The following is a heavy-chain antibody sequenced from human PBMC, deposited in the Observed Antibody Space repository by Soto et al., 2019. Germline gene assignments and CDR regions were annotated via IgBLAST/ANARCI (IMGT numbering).Heavy chain of an antibody. CDR3: AKGLSGSGAYQWFDP. D-gene: IGHD3-10*01. V-gene: IGHV3-23*01. J-gene: IGHJ5*02. CDR2: ISGGGDNT. Sequence: EVQLLESGGGLVQPGGSLRLSCAASAFTFSRFAMSWVRQTPGNGLEWVSAISGGGDNTFYADSVKGRVTISRDNSKNTLYLQMNGLRVEDTAVYYCAKGLSGSGAYQWFDPWGQGTLVTVSS. CDR1: AFTFSRFA.